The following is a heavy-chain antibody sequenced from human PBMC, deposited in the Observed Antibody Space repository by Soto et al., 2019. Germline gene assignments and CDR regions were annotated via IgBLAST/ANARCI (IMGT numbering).Heavy chain of an antibody. CDR1: GFTFSSYS. J-gene: IGHJ6*02. Sequence: PWGSLRLSCAASGFTFSSYSMNFGRHSPFKWLEWVSSISSSSSYIYYADSVKGRFTISRDNAKNSLYLQMNSLRAEDTAVYYCARGGGLRFLEWLPHYYGMDVWGQGTTVTVSS. CDR3: ARGGGLRFLEWLPHYYGMDV. CDR2: ISSSSSYI. V-gene: IGHV3-21*01. D-gene: IGHD3-3*01.